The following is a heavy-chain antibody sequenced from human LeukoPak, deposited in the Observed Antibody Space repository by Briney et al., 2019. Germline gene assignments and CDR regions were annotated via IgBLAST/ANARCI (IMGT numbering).Heavy chain of an antibody. CDR1: GFTFSSYA. D-gene: IGHD6-13*01. Sequence: GGSLRLSCAASGFTFSSYAMSWVRQAPGKGLEWVSAISGSGGSTYYADSVKGRFTISRDNSKNTLYLQMNSLRAEDTAVYYCAKDVLAIAAAGSAHFDYWGQGTLVTVSS. CDR2: ISGSGGST. J-gene: IGHJ4*02. V-gene: IGHV3-23*01. CDR3: AKDVLAIAAAGSAHFDY.